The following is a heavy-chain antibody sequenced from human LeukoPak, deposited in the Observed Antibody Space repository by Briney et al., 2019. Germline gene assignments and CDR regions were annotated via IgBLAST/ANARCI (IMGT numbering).Heavy chain of an antibody. CDR3: ARGRGHRWLLPGPYYGMDV. D-gene: IGHD5-24*01. Sequence: ASVKVSCKASGYTFTSYGISWVRQAPGQGLEWMGWISAYNGNTNYAQKLLGRVTMTTDTSTSTAYMELRSLRSDGTAVYYCARGRGHRWLLPGPYYGMDVWGQGTTVTVSS. V-gene: IGHV1-18*01. CDR1: GYTFTSYG. CDR2: ISAYNGNT. J-gene: IGHJ6*02.